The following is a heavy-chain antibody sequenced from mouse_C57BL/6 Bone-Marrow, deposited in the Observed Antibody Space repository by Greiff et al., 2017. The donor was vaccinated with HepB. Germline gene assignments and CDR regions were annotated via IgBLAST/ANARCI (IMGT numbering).Heavy chain of an antibody. V-gene: IGHV14-4*01. CDR1: GFNIKDDY. J-gene: IGHJ3*01. CDR2: IDPENGDT. CDR3: TTLYDYAAWFAY. Sequence: EVQLQQSGAELVRPGASVKLSCTASGFNIKDDYMHWVKQRPEQGLEWIGWIDPENGDTEYASKFQGKATITADTSSNTAYLQLSSLTSEDPAVYYCTTLYDYAAWFAYWGQGTLVTVSA. D-gene: IGHD2-4*01.